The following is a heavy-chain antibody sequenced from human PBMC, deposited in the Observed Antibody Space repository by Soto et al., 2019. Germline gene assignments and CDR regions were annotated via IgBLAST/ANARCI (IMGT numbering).Heavy chain of an antibody. Sequence: GGSLRLSCAASGFNFDGISIHWVRQAPWKGLEWVSSIGRNSVAIAYADSVKGRFTISRDDARNSLYLQMNSLRPEDKAFYFCARGKRMIVKAFFDSWGQGTLVTVSS. J-gene: IGHJ4*02. CDR1: GFNFDGIS. CDR2: IGRNSVAI. D-gene: IGHD3-16*01. CDR3: ARGKRMIVKAFFDS. V-gene: IGHV3-9*01.